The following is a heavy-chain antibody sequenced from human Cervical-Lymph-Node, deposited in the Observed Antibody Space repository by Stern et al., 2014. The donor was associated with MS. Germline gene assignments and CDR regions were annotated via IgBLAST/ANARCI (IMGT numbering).Heavy chain of an antibody. D-gene: IGHD6-19*01. CDR2: INWNSAST. J-gene: IGHJ4*02. CDR1: GFSFNDYA. CDR3: AKAPTSGWRPFDY. V-gene: IGHV3-9*01. Sequence: EVQLVESGGGLVQPGRSLRLSCAASGFSFNDYAMHWIRQVPGKGLEWVSGINWNSASTSYADSVKGRFTISRDNAKNSLYLQMNSLRTEDTALYYCAKAPTSGWRPFDYWGQGTLVTVSS.